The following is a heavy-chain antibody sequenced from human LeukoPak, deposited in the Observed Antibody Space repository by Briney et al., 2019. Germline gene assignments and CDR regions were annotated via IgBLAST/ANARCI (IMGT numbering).Heavy chain of an antibody. CDR3: ARAGSGSYRWANFDY. D-gene: IGHD3-10*01. Sequence: GASVKVSCKASGYTFTSYGISWVRQAPGQGLEWMGWISAYNGNTNYAQKLQGRVTMTTDTSTSTAYMELRSLRSDDTAVYYCARAGSGSYRWANFDYWGQGTLVTVSS. J-gene: IGHJ4*02. V-gene: IGHV1-18*01. CDR2: ISAYNGNT. CDR1: GYTFTSYG.